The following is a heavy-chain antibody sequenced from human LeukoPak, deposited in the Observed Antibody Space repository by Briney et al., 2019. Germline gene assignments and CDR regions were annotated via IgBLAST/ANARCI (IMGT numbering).Heavy chain of an antibody. CDR2: IWYDGSNK. Sequence: GGSLRLSCAASGFTFSSYGMLWVRQAPGKGLEWVAVIWYDGSNKYYADSVKGRFTISRDNSKNTLYLQMNSLRAEDTAVYYCARRSPWYGDYGSYFDYWGQGTLVTVSS. CDR1: GFTFSSYG. D-gene: IGHD4-17*01. CDR3: ARRSPWYGDYGSYFDY. V-gene: IGHV3-33*01. J-gene: IGHJ4*02.